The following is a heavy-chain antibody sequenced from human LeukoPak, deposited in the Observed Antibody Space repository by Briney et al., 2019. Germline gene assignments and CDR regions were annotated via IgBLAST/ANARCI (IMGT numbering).Heavy chain of an antibody. CDR1: GFTVSSNY. Sequence: GGSLRLSCVGSGFTVSSNYMSWVRLAPGKGLECVSVINSGITTYYADSVKGRFTISRDNSKNTLYLQMNSLRAEDTAVYYCAELGITMIGGVWGKGTTVTISS. V-gene: IGHV3-66*01. CDR2: INSGITT. CDR3: AELGITMIGGV. J-gene: IGHJ6*04. D-gene: IGHD3-10*02.